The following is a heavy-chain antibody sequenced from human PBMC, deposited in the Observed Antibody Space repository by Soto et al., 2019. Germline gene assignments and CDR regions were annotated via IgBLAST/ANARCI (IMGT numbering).Heavy chain of an antibody. CDR3: GREMIPMIMGGMSARAV. CDR2: ISFDGTKK. Sequence: QVQLVESGGGVVQPGRSQRVSCTASKFTFASYVMHWVRQAPGEGLEWVALISFDGTKKYYADSVKGRFTISRDNSKKTMDLQKKRLRPDVTAVYDWGREMIPMIMGGMSARAVWGQGTTVTVS. J-gene: IGHJ6*02. V-gene: IGHV3-30*16. D-gene: IGHD3-22*01. CDR1: KFTFASYV.